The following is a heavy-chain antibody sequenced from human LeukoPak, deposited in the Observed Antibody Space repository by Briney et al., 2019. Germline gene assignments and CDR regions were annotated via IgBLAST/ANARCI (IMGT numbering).Heavy chain of an antibody. Sequence: GGSLRLSCAASGFTFSSYSMNWVRQAPGKGLEWVSYISSSSSTIYYADSVKGRFTISRDNAKNSLYLQMNSLRAEDTAVYYCARDPGVLAMYFDYWGQGTLVTVSS. J-gene: IGHJ4*02. CDR2: ISSSSSTI. D-gene: IGHD2-8*01. CDR1: GFTFSSYS. V-gene: IGHV3-48*01. CDR3: ARDPGVLAMYFDY.